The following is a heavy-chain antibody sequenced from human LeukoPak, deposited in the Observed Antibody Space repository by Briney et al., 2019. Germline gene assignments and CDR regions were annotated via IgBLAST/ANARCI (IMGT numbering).Heavy chain of an antibody. J-gene: IGHJ5*02. CDR2: IYNSGST. D-gene: IGHD2-2*01. V-gene: IGHV4-59*08. CDR3: ARTSRQGGFDP. Sequence: SETLSLTCTVSGGSISSYYWSWTRQPPGKGLEWIGYIYNSGSTNYNPSLKSRVTISVDTSKNQFSLKLSSVTAADTAVYYCARTSRQGGFDPWGQGTLVTVSS. CDR1: GGSISSYY.